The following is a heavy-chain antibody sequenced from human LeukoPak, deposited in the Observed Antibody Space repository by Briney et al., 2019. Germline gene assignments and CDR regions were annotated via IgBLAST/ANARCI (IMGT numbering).Heavy chain of an antibody. CDR2: IYSGGST. CDR1: GFTVSSNY. J-gene: IGHJ5*02. V-gene: IGHV3-53*01. D-gene: IGHD2-21*02. Sequence: GGSLRLSCAASGFTVSSNYMSWVRQAPGKGLEWVSVIYSGGSTYYADSVKGRFTISRDNSKNTLYLQMNSLRVEDTAVYYCARVMTAITNWFDPWGQGTLVTVSS. CDR3: ARVMTAITNWFDP.